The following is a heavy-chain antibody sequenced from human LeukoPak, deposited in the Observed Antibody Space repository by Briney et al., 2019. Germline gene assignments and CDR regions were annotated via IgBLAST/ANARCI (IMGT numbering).Heavy chain of an antibody. CDR1: GFTFRSYW. D-gene: IGHD4-23*01. CDR3: ARGRPHGNDY. J-gene: IGHJ4*02. V-gene: IGHV3-74*01. Sequence: GGSLRLSCAASGFTFRSYWTNWVRQAPGKGLVWDSRIASDGSSTTYADSVKGRFSISRDNAKNTLYLQMNSLRVEDTAVYYCARGRPHGNDYWGQGTLVTVSS. CDR2: IASDGSST.